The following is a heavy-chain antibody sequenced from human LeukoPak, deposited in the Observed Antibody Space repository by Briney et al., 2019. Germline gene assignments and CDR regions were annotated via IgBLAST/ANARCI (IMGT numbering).Heavy chain of an antibody. D-gene: IGHD7-27*01. CDR1: GFTFSSYG. V-gene: IGHV3-30*18. CDR2: ISYDGSNK. CDR3: AKEDGLGY. Sequence: GGSLRLSCAASGFTFSSYGMHWVRQAPGKGLEWVAVISYDGSNKYYADSVKGRFTISRDNSKNTLYLQMNSLRAEDTAVYYCAKEDGLGYWGQGTLVTVSS. J-gene: IGHJ4*02.